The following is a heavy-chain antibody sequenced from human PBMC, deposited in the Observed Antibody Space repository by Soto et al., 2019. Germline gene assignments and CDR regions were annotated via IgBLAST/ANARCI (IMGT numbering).Heavy chain of an antibody. J-gene: IGHJ4*02. CDR3: ARGLSYDILTGYYRAPFDY. Sequence: ASVKVSCKASGYTFTSYDINWVRQATGQGLEWMGWMNPNSGNTGYAQKFQGRVTMTRNTSISTAYMELSSLRSEDTAVYYCARGLSYDILTGYYRAPFDYWGQGTLVTVSS. CDR2: MNPNSGNT. D-gene: IGHD3-9*01. V-gene: IGHV1-8*01. CDR1: GYTFTSYD.